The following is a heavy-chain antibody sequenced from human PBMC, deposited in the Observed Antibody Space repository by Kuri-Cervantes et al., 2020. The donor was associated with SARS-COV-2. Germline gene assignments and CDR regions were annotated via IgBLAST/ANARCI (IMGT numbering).Heavy chain of an antibody. V-gene: IGHV4-59*12. CDR3: ARILWSGYSAYYGMDV. D-gene: IGHD3-3*01. J-gene: IGHJ6*02. CDR1: GGSISSYY. Sequence: SETLSLTCTVSGGSISSYYWSWIRQPPGKGLEWVGYINYSGSTNYNPSLKGRVTISVDTSKNQFSLKLSSVTAADTAVYYCARILWSGYSAYYGMDVWGQGTMVTVSS. CDR2: INYSGST.